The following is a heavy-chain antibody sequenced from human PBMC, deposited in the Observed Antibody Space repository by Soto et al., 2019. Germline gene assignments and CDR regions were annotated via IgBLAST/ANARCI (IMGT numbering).Heavy chain of an antibody. CDR2: IYYSGST. V-gene: IGHV4-31*03. Sequence: QVQLQESGPGLVKPSQTLSLTCTVSGGSISSGGYYCSWIRQHPGKGLEWIGYIYYSGSTYYNPSLKSRITISVDTSKNQFSLKLSAVTAADTALYYCARSSPVVTAPWGQGTLVTVSS. CDR3: ARSSPVVTAP. J-gene: IGHJ5*02. D-gene: IGHD2-21*02. CDR1: GGSISSGGYY.